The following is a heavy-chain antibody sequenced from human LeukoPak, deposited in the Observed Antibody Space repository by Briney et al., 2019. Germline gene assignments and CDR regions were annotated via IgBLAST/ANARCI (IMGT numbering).Heavy chain of an antibody. CDR3: AKDRLRTVTSPFDY. Sequence: GGSLRLSCAASGFTVSSNSMSWVRQAPGKGLEWVSVIYSGSTTYYADSVKGRFTISRDNSQNTLYLQMNSLRAEDTAVYYCAKDRLRTVTSPFDYWGQGTLVTVSS. CDR1: GFTVSSNS. CDR2: IYSGSTT. V-gene: IGHV3-53*01. D-gene: IGHD4-17*01. J-gene: IGHJ4*02.